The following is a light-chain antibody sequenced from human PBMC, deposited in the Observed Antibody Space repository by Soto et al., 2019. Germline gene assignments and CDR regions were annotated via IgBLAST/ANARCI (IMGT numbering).Light chain of an antibody. CDR1: SSDIGAYNY. CDR3: SSYTTIGTIV. CDR2: DVN. V-gene: IGLV2-14*03. J-gene: IGLJ1*01. Sequence: QSVLTQPASVSGSPGQSITISCTGTSSDIGAYNYASWYRQHPGKAPKLMIYDVNIRPSGVSDRFSGSKSANTASLDISGLQAEDEADYFCSSYTTIGTIVFGTGTKVTVL.